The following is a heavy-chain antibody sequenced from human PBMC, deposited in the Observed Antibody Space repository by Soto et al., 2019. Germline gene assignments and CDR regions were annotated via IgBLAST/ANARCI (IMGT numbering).Heavy chain of an antibody. J-gene: IGHJ4*02. V-gene: IGHV1-69*02. CDR3: ARGVAAAGTHYFDY. D-gene: IGHD6-13*01. CDR1: GGTFSSYT. Sequence: ASVKVSCKASGGTFSSYTISWVRQAPGQGLEWMGRIIPILGIANYAQKFQGRVTITADKSTSTAYMELSSLRSEDTAVYYCARGVAAAGTHYFDYWGLGTLVTASS. CDR2: IIPILGIA.